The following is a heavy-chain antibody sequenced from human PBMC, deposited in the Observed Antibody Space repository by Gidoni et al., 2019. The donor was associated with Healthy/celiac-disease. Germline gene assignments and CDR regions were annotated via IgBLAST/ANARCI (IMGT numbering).Heavy chain of an antibody. Sequence: QVQLVQSGAEVKKPGASVKVSCKASGSTFTSYGISWVRQAPGQGLEWMGGISAYNGNTNDAQKLQGRVTMTTDTSTSTADMELRSLRSDDTAVYYCARASGIAVAAPGVYYYYGMDVWGQGTTVTVSS. CDR1: GSTFTSYG. CDR2: ISAYNGNT. V-gene: IGHV1-18*01. J-gene: IGHJ6*02. D-gene: IGHD6-19*01. CDR3: ARASGIAVAAPGVYYYYGMDV.